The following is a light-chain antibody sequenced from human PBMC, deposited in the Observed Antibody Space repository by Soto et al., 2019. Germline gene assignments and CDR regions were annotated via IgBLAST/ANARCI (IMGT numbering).Light chain of an antibody. CDR3: QQSYNTPLT. CDR2: DAS. V-gene: IGKV1-39*01. J-gene: IGKJ3*01. Sequence: GDRVTITCRASQSVSWWLAWYQQRPGKGPKLLIYDASSLQSGVPSRFSGSGSGTDFTLTISSLQPEDFATYYCQQSYNTPLTFGPGTKVDIK. CDR1: QSVSWW.